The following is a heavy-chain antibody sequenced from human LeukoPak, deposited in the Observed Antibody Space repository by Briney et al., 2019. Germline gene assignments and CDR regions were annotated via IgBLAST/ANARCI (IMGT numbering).Heavy chain of an antibody. Sequence: GGSLRLSCAASGFTFSNSAMNWVRQAPGKGLEWVSVITRSRGSTYYADSVKGRFTVSRDNSKNTLYLQMNSLRLEDTAVYYCAKEGAYCGGDCYSYFDYWGQGTLVPVFS. CDR2: ITRSRGST. J-gene: IGHJ4*02. V-gene: IGHV3-23*01. CDR3: AKEGAYCGGDCYSYFDY. D-gene: IGHD2-21*02. CDR1: GFTFSNSA.